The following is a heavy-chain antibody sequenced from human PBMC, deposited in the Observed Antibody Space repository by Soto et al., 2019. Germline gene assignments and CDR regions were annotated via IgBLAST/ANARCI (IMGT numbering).Heavy chain of an antibody. J-gene: IGHJ3*02. CDR3: VRDRSRSTRYDAFGI. CDR1: GFTVSSNY. Sequence: GGSLRLPGPPSGFTVSSNYMGGVRQAPGKGREGVSVIDSGGGTYYAESVRGGFTISRDNSKGTLYLRMNSVRAEGTASYYCVRDRSRSTRYDAFGIWGQATMVTVSS. V-gene: IGHV3-53*01. CDR2: IDSGGGT. D-gene: IGHD6-13*01.